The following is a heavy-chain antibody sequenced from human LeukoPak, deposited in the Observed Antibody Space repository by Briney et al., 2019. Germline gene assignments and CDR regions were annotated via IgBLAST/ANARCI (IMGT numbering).Heavy chain of an antibody. J-gene: IGHJ5*02. D-gene: IGHD3-3*02. V-gene: IGHV4-34*01. Sequence: SETLSLTCSVFGGSFSEYYRSWIRQPPGKGLEWIGEINHSGSTNYNPSLKSRVTISVDTSKNQISLILNSVTAADTAVYYCARGISTHWFDPWGQGTLVIVSS. CDR2: INHSGST. CDR1: GGSFSEYY. CDR3: ARGISTHWFDP.